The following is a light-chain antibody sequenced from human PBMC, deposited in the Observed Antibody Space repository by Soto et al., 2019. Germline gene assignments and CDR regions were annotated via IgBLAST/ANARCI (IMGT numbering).Light chain of an antibody. CDR2: DAS. CDR1: QSISTW. J-gene: IGKJ1*01. Sequence: DIQMTQSPSTLSASVGDRVTIICRASQSISTWLAWYQLKPGKAPKLLIYDASTLEGGVPSRFSGIGSGTEFTLTISGLQPDDFATYYCQQSYSLPVWTFGQGTKVDIK. CDR3: QQSYSLPVWT. V-gene: IGKV1-5*02.